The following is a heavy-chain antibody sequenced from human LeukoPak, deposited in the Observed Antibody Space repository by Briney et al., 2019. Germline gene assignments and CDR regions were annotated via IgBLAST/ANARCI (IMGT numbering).Heavy chain of an antibody. J-gene: IGHJ4*02. Sequence: PGGSLRLSCAASGFSVSNTYMSWVRQAPGKGLEWVSIIYSGGNTYYADSVKGRFTISRDNSKNTLYLRMDRLRPEDTAVYYCARGTVTAPDYWGQGTLVTVSS. D-gene: IGHD2-21*02. CDR2: IYSGGNT. V-gene: IGHV3-53*01. CDR1: GFSVSNTY. CDR3: ARGTVTAPDY.